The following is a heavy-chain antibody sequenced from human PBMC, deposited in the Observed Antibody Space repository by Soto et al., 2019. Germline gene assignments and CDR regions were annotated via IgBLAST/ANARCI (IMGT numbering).Heavy chain of an antibody. CDR1: GGTFSSYA. J-gene: IGHJ4*02. Sequence: QVQLVQSGAEVKKPGCSVKVSCKASGGTFSSYAISWVRQAPGQGLEWMGGIIPICGTANYAQKFQGRVTITADESTSTAYMELSSLRSEDTAVYYCARSVSPPRVLSVARYYFDYWGQGTLGTVSS. CDR3: ARSVSPPRVLSVARYYFDY. V-gene: IGHV1-69*01. CDR2: IIPICGTA.